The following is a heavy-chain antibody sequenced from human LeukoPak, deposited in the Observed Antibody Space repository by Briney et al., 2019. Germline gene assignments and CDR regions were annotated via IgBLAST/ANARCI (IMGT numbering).Heavy chain of an antibody. Sequence: GGSLRLSCAASGFTFSSYNMNWVRQAPGKGLEWVSSISSTSSYINYADSVKGRFTISRDNSMDTLYLQMNSLRDEDTAIYFCAKVFVLMRGTPENWFDPWGQGTLVTVSS. J-gene: IGHJ5*02. D-gene: IGHD1-14*01. V-gene: IGHV3-21*01. CDR1: GFTFSSYN. CDR3: AKVFVLMRGTPENWFDP. CDR2: ISSTSSYI.